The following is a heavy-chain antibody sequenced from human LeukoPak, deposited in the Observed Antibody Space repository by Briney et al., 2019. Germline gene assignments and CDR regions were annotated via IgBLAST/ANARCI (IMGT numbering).Heavy chain of an antibody. CDR1: GGSISSYY. V-gene: IGHV4-59*01. D-gene: IGHD6-6*01. CDR3: ARDFGYSSSPRHYYYYGMDV. Sequence: SETLSLTCTVSGGSISSYYWSWIRQPPGKGLEWIGDIYYSGSTNYNPSLQSRVTISVDTSKNQFSLKLSSVAAADTAVYYCARDFGYSSSPRHYYYYGMDVWGPGTTVTVSS. J-gene: IGHJ6*02. CDR2: IYYSGST.